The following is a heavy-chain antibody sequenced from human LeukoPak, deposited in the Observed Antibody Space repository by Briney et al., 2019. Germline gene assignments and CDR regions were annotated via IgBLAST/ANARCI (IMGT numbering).Heavy chain of an antibody. J-gene: IGHJ4*02. D-gene: IGHD3-22*01. Sequence: GGSLRLFCAASGFTFSSYGMQWVRQASGKGLVWVVVISHDGTVSYYADSVQGRFTISRDNSKNTLDLQMSSLSIEDTAVYYCARETSGSSDYWGQGTQVTVSS. CDR3: ARETSGSSDY. V-gene: IGHV3-30*03. CDR1: GFTFSSYG. CDR2: ISHDGTVS.